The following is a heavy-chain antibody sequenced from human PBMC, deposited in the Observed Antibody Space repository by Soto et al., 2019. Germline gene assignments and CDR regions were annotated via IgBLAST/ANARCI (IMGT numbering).Heavy chain of an antibody. CDR3: AKRIGSGYGRIDY. D-gene: IGHD3-22*01. CDR2: ISGSGGST. V-gene: IGHV3-23*01. CDR1: GFTFSSYA. Sequence: LRLSGAASGFTFSSYAMSWVRQAPGKGLEWVSAISGSGGSTYYADSVKGRFTISRDNSKNTLYLQMNSLRAEDTAVYYCAKRIGSGYGRIDYWGQGTLVTVSS. J-gene: IGHJ4*02.